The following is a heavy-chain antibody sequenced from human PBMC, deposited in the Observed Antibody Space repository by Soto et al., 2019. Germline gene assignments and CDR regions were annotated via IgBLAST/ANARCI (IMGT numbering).Heavy chain of an antibody. J-gene: IGHJ4*02. Sequence: GGSLRLSCAASGFTFSDYYMSWIRQAPGKGLEWVGRIKSKTDGGTTDYAAPVKGRFTISRDDSKNTLYLQMNSLKTEDTAVYYCTTDYYGSGSYKFDYWGQGTLVTVSS. CDR2: IKSKTDGGTT. V-gene: IGHV3-15*01. CDR3: TTDYYGSGSYKFDY. CDR1: GFTFSDYY. D-gene: IGHD3-10*01.